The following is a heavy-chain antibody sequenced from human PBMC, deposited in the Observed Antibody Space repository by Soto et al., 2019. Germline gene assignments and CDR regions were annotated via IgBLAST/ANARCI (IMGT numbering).Heavy chain of an antibody. V-gene: IGHV4-4*07. D-gene: IGHD6-6*01. J-gene: IGHJ5*02. CDR1: GGSISSYY. CDR3: ARDLHWYSSSSRWFDP. CDR2: IYTSGST. Sequence: QVQLQESGPGLVKPSETLSLTCTVSGGSISSYYWSWIRQPAGKGLEWIGRIYTSGSTNYNPSLKSRVTMSVDTSKNQFSLKLSSVTAADTAVYYCARDLHWYSSSSRWFDPWGQGTLVTVS.